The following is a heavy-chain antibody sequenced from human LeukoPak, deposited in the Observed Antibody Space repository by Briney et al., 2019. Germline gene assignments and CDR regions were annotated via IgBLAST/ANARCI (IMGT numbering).Heavy chain of an antibody. J-gene: IGHJ4*02. CDR2: IKQDGSEK. Sequence: GGSLRLSCAASGLTFSNYWMSWVRQAPGKGLEWVGNIKQDGSEKYYVDSVKGRFTISRDNAENSLYLQMNSLRAEDTAVYYCARDSGGPDYWGQGTLVTVSS. V-gene: IGHV3-7*01. CDR3: ARDSGGPDY. D-gene: IGHD3-16*01. CDR1: GLTFSNYW.